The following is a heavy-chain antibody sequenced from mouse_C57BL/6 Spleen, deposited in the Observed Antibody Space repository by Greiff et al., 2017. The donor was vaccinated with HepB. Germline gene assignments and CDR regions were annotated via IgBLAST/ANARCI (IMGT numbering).Heavy chain of an antibody. D-gene: IGHD4-1*01. CDR2: ISGGGGNT. Sequence: EVHLVESGGGLVKPGGSLKLSCAASGFTFSSYTMSWVRQTPEKRLEWVATISGGGGNTYYPDSVKGRFTISRDNAKNTLYLQMSSLRSEDTALYYCARNWDVYYFDYWGQGTTLTVSS. J-gene: IGHJ2*01. V-gene: IGHV5-9*01. CDR3: ARNWDVYYFDY. CDR1: GFTFSSYT.